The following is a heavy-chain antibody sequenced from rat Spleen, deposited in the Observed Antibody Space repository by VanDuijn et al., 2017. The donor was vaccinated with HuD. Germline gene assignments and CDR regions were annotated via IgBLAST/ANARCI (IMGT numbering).Heavy chain of an antibody. CDR3: ATRDGGYPG. J-gene: IGHJ3*01. V-gene: IGHV5S10*01. CDR2: IIYDGSRT. CDR1: GFTFSDYN. D-gene: IGHD1-11*01. Sequence: EVQLVESGGGLIQPGRSLKLSCAASGFTFSDYNMAWVRQAPTKGLEGVATIIYDGSRTYYRDSVKGRFTISRDNTKNTLYLQRDSLRSDDTATYYCATRDGGYPGWGQGTLVTVSS.